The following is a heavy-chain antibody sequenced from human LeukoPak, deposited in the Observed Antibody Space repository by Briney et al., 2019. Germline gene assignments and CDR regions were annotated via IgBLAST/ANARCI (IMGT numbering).Heavy chain of an antibody. Sequence: ASVKVSCKASGYTFTSYDINWVRQATGQGLEWMGWMNPNSGNTGYAQKFQGRVTMTRNTSISTAYMELSSLRSEDTAVYYCATDNLNYYDSSGLGGLDYWGQGTLVAVSS. CDR2: MNPNSGNT. V-gene: IGHV1-8*01. CDR3: ATDNLNYYDSSGLGGLDY. D-gene: IGHD3-22*01. CDR1: GYTFTSYD. J-gene: IGHJ4*02.